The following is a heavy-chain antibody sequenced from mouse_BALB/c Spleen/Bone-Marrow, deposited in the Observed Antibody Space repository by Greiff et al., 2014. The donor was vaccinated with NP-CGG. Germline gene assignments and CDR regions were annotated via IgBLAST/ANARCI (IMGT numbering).Heavy chain of an antibody. Sequence: EVKLQESGPELVKPGASVKMSCKASGYTFTSYVIHWVKQKSGQGLEWIGYINPYNDATKFNERFKGKATLTSDKSSSTAYMVLSSLTSEDSAVYYCAREGVDYFDYWGQGTTLTVSS. CDR2: INPYNDAT. V-gene: IGHV1-14*01. J-gene: IGHJ2*01. CDR3: AREGVDYFDY. CDR1: GYTFTSYV.